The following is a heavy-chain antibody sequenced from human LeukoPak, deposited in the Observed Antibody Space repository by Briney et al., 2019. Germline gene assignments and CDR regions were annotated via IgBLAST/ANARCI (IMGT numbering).Heavy chain of an antibody. D-gene: IGHD3-10*01. V-gene: IGHV4-59*08. Sequence: SETLSLTCTVSVGSISSYYWSWFRQPPGKGREWIGYIYYSGSTNYTPSLKSRVTISVDTSENQFSLKLSSVTAADTAVYYCARHGGGYGSGSYYFDYWGQGTLVTVSS. CDR3: ARHGGGYGSGSYYFDY. CDR2: IYYSGST. J-gene: IGHJ4*02. CDR1: VGSISSYY.